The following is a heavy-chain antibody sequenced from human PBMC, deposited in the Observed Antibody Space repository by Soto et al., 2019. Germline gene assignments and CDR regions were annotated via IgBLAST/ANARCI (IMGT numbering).Heavy chain of an antibody. J-gene: IGHJ4*02. V-gene: IGHV3-23*01. CDR3: ARDPPWR. Sequence: EVQLMESGGDLVQPGESLRLSCAASGFTFSSYAMNWVRQAPGKGLEWVSGITGSGGSRYYADSVKGRFTISRDNSKNTLYLQMNSLRAEDTAVYYCARDPPWRWGQGTLVTVSS. CDR1: GFTFSSYA. CDR2: ITGSGGSR.